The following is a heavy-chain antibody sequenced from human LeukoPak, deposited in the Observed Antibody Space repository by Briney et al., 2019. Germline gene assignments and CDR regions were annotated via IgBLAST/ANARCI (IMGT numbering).Heavy chain of an antibody. CDR2: ISDDGAIK. V-gene: IGHV3-30-3*01. CDR3: ARDTGPADAFDI. Sequence: PGGSLRLSCEASGFTFSRFAIHWVRQAPGKGLEWVAVISDDGAIKFYADSVKGRFTIFRDTSKNTLYLLMNSLRAEDTAVYYCARDTGPADAFDIWGQGTMVTVSS. J-gene: IGHJ3*02. D-gene: IGHD2-8*02. CDR1: GFTFSRFA.